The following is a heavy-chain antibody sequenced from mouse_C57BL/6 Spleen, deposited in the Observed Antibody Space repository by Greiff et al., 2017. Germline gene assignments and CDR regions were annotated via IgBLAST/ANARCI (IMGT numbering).Heavy chain of an antibody. D-gene: IGHD2-5*01. J-gene: IGHJ4*01. CDR2: ISYDGSN. CDR1: GYSITSGYY. V-gene: IGHV3-6*01. Sequence: EVQRVESGPGLVKPSQSLSLTCSVTGYSITSGYYWNWIRQFPGNKLEWMGYISYDGSNNYNPSLKNRISITRDTSKNQFFLKLNSVTTEDTATYYCAREYYSNSYYAMDYWGQGTSVTVSS. CDR3: AREYYSNSYYAMDY.